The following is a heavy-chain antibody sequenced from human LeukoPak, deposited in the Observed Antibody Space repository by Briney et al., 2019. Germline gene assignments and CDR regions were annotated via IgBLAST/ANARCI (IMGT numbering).Heavy chain of an antibody. V-gene: IGHV4-59*01. CDR1: GGSISNFH. D-gene: IGHD6-6*01. CDR2: VNYIGST. CDR3: VKIAARNNYFDY. J-gene: IGHJ4*02. Sequence: SETLSLTCTVSGGSISNFHWSWIRQPPGKGLEWIGYVNYIGSTNYNPSLKSRVTMSVDMSKNQLSLKLSSVTAADTAVYYCVKIAARNNYFDYWGQGTLVTVSS.